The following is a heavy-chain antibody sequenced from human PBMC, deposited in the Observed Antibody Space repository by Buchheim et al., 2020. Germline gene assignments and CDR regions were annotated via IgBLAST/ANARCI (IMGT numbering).Heavy chain of an antibody. V-gene: IGHV3-11*06. CDR1: GFTFSDYY. CDR2: ISSSSSYT. Sequence: QVQLVESGGGLVKPGGSLRLSCAASGFTFSDYYMSWIRQAPGKGLEWVSYISSSSSYTNYADSVKGRFTISRDNAQNSLYLQMNSLRAEDTAVYYCARDGLYSSSWYSTLGMDVWGQGTT. D-gene: IGHD6-13*01. CDR3: ARDGLYSSSWYSTLGMDV. J-gene: IGHJ6*02.